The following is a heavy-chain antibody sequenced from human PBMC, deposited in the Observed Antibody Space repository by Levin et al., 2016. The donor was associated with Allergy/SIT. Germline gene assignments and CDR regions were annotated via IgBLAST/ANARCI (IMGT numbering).Heavy chain of an antibody. V-gene: IGHV3-74*01. Sequence: GESLKISCAASGFTFSSYWMHWVRQAPGKGLVWVSRINNDDSSTSYADSVKGRFTISRDNAKNTLYLQMNSLRAEDTAVYYCARLGDDYGDSYDAFDIWGQGTMVTVSS. J-gene: IGHJ3*02. CDR1: GFTFSSYW. D-gene: IGHD4-17*01. CDR2: INNDDSST. CDR3: ARLGDDYGDSYDAFDI.